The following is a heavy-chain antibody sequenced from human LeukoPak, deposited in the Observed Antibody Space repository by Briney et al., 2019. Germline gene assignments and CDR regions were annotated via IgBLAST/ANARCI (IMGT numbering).Heavy chain of an antibody. V-gene: IGHV3-53*01. J-gene: IGHJ4*02. CDR2: IYSNGVT. Sequence: GSLRLSCAASGFSVSDHYMVWLRQTPGKGLEWVSLIYSNGVTDYANSVKGRFTISRDRSKNTLYLQMNSLRAEDTAVYYCAKDPSYGSGSYPDYWGQGTLVTVSS. CDR1: GFSVSDHY. CDR3: AKDPSYGSGSYPDY. D-gene: IGHD3-10*01.